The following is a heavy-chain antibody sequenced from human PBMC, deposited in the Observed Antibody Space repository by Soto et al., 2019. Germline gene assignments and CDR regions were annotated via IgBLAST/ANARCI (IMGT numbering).Heavy chain of an antibody. V-gene: IGHV3-30*18. CDR2: ISYDGSNK. CDR1: GFTFSSYG. Sequence: QVQLVESGGGVVQPGRSLRLSCAACGFTFSSYGMHWVRQAPGKGLEWVAVISYDGSNKYYADSVKGRFTISRDNSKNTLYLQMNSLRAEDTAVYYCAKDPYDILTGYPLWYFDYWGQGTLVTVSS. CDR3: AKDPYDILTGYPLWYFDY. J-gene: IGHJ4*02. D-gene: IGHD3-9*01.